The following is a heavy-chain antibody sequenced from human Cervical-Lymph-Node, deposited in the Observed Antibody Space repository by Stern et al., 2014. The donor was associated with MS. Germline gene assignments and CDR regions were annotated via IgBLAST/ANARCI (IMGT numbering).Heavy chain of an antibody. J-gene: IGHJ5*02. CDR3: ARRVGKMTVTMFDP. Sequence: EVQLVESGGRLVKPGGSLRLSCAASGFTFRDYSMYWVRQAPGKGLEWISSISSNSTFRYYAESIKGRFTISRDNANNSLYLQMHSLGGEDTAVYFCARRVGKMTVTMFDPWGQGTLVTVSS. CDR2: ISSNSTFR. D-gene: IGHD4-17*01. CDR1: GFTFRDYS. V-gene: IGHV3-21*01.